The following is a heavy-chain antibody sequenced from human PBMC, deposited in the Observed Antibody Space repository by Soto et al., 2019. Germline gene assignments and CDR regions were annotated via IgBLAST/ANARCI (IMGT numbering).Heavy chain of an antibody. CDR1: GFTFSSYA. J-gene: IGHJ4*02. V-gene: IGHV3-30-3*01. Sequence: QVQLVESGGGVVQPGRSLRLSCAASGFTFSSYAMHWVRQAPGKGLEWVAVISYDGNSKFYTDSVKGRFTISRDTSGNTRTLQMNSLRAEDTAVYYCARGAGYSYGLPDHWGQGTLVTVS. CDR2: ISYDGNSK. D-gene: IGHD5-18*01. CDR3: ARGAGYSYGLPDH.